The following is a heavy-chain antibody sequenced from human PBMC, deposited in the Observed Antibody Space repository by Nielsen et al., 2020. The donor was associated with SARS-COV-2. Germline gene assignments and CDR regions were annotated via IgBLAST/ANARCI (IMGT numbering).Heavy chain of an antibody. V-gene: IGHV4-59*08. Sequence: SETLSLTCTVSGCSISSYYWSWIRQPPGKGLEWIGYIYYSGSTNYNPSLKSRVTISVDTSKNQFSLKLSSVTAADTAVYYCARGQGDGYSGYDPNNWFDPWGQGTLVTVSS. D-gene: IGHD5-12*01. CDR1: GCSISSYY. CDR3: ARGQGDGYSGYDPNNWFDP. J-gene: IGHJ5*02. CDR2: IYYSGST.